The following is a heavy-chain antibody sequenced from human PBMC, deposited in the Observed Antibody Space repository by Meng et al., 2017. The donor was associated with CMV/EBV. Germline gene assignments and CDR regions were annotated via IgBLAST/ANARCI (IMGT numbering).Heavy chain of an antibody. D-gene: IGHD6-13*01. CDR1: GFSLSTSGVG. J-gene: IGHJ4*02. CDR3: ARIAAAGRFDY. Sequence: HITLKASGPTLLKPPQTLTLPCTFSGFSLSTSGVGVGGIRQPPGKALEWLALIYWDDDKRYSPSLKSRLTITKDTSKNQVVLTMTNMDPVDTATYYCARIAAAGRFDYWGQGTLVTVSS. CDR2: IYWDDDK. V-gene: IGHV2-5*02.